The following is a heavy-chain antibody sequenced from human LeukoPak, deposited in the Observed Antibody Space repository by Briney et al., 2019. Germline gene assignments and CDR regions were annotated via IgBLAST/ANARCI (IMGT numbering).Heavy chain of an antibody. V-gene: IGHV3-72*01. CDR3: ARRNSVTQGLDN. CDR2: IRNKANSYTT. Sequence: GSLRLSCAASGFTFIDHYMDWVRQAPGKGLEWIGRIRNKANSYTTEYAASVKGRFTVSRDDSKNSLSLQMNSLESEDTAVYYCARRNSVTQGLDNWGQGTLVTVSS. J-gene: IGHJ4*02. CDR1: GFTFIDHY. D-gene: IGHD5/OR15-5a*01.